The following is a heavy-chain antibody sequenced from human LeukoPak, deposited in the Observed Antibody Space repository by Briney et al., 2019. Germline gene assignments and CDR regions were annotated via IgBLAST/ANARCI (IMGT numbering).Heavy chain of an antibody. Sequence: SETLSLTCTVSGGSISSSGYYWGWIRQPPGKGLEWIVSIHFSGGTYYNPSLMSRVTISVDTSKTQFSLNLSSVTAADTAVYYCARHGYYSSGNYFAYWGEGTLVTVSS. CDR3: ARHGYYSSGNYFAY. CDR1: GGSISSSGYY. V-gene: IGHV4-39*01. CDR2: IHFSGGT. J-gene: IGHJ4*02. D-gene: IGHD3-22*01.